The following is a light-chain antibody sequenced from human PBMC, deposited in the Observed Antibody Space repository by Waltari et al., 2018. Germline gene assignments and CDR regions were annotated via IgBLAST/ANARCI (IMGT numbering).Light chain of an antibody. J-gene: IGKJ4*01. Sequence: IQLTHSPSFLSASLGAGVTITCRPSQAISSCLAWYQQKPGKAPELLIYGVSTLQIGVPSRFSGSGSGTEFTLTVSSLQPEDFATYYCLHLDNSRSEFTFGGGTKVEIK. V-gene: IGKV1-9*01. CDR3: LHLDNSRSEFT. CDR1: QAISSC. CDR2: GVS.